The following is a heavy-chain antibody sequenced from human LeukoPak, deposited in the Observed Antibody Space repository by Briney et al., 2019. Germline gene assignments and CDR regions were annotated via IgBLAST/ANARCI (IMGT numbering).Heavy chain of an antibody. CDR3: ARGSRWTRKYYFDF. Sequence: SETLSLTCAVYGGSLSGYYWSWIRQPPGKGLEWIGEINHSGGTNYNPSLKTRVTISVDTSKNQFSLKLSSVTAAGTAIYYCARGSRWTRKYYFDFWGQGTLVTVSS. CDR1: GGSLSGYY. D-gene: IGHD5-24*01. V-gene: IGHV4-34*01. J-gene: IGHJ4*02. CDR2: INHSGGT.